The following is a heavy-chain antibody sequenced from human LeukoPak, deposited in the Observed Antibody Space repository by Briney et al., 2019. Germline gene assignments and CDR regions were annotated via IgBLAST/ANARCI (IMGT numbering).Heavy chain of an antibody. CDR3: AQTLEVSTITVLY. CDR2: INHSGST. J-gene: IGHJ4*02. V-gene: IGHV4-34*01. CDR1: GGSFSSYY. Sequence: SETLSLTCTFYGGSFSSYYWSWVRQPPGKGLEWIGEINHSGSTTYNPSLRSRVTISVDTSKKHFSLKLTSVTAADTAVYFCAQTLEVSTITVLYWGQGTLVTVSS. D-gene: IGHD2-8*02.